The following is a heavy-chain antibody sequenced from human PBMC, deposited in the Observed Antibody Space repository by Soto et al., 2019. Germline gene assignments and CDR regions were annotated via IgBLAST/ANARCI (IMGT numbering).Heavy chain of an antibody. Sequence: PSETLSLTCTVSGGSIISSSYYWGWIRQPPGKGLEWIGSIYYSGSTYYNPSLKSRVTISVDTSKNQFSLKLSSVTAADTAVYYCARLGRYYDFWSGYPPPEYFDYWGQGTLVTVSS. CDR3: ARLGRYYDFWSGYPPPEYFDY. V-gene: IGHV4-39*01. D-gene: IGHD3-3*01. J-gene: IGHJ4*02. CDR2: IYYSGST. CDR1: GGSIISSSYY.